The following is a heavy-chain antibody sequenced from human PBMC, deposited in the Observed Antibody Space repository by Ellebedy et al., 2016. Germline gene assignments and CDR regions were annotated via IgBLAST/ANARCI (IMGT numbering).Heavy chain of an antibody. CDR3: ARGHYGSGSYNSFDY. Sequence: GESLKISXTASGFNFNNFAMHWVRQAPGKGLEWVAVISHDGSNKYYAASVKGRFTISRDNAKNSLYLQMNSLRAEDTAVYYCARGHYGSGSYNSFDYWGQGTLVTVSS. J-gene: IGHJ4*02. CDR2: ISHDGSNK. D-gene: IGHD3-10*01. V-gene: IGHV3-30*03. CDR1: GFNFNNFA.